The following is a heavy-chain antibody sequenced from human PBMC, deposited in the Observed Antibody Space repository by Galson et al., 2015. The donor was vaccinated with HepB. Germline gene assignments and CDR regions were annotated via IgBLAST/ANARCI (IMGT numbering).Heavy chain of an antibody. V-gene: IGHV4-4*02. Sequence: QVQLQESGPGLVKPSETLSLTCAVSGGSISSSNWWSWVRQPPGKGLEWIGEIYHSGSTNYNPSLKSRVTISVDKSKNQFSLKLSSVTAADTAVYYCARDPIGFRELYGVFDLWGRGTLVTVSS. D-gene: IGHD3-10*01. CDR1: GGSISSSNW. J-gene: IGHJ2*01. CDR3: ARDPIGFRELYGVFDL. CDR2: IYHSGST.